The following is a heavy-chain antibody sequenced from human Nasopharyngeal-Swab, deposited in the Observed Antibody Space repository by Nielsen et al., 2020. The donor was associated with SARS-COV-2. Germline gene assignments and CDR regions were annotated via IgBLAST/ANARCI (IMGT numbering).Heavy chain of an antibody. Sequence: GGSLRLSCAASGFTVSSNYMSWVRQAPGKGLEWVSVIYSGGSTYYADSVKGRFTISRDNSKNTLYLQMNSLRAEDTAVYYCARDPRLRGWYFDLWGRGTLVTVSS. CDR2: IYSGGST. D-gene: IGHD4-17*01. V-gene: IGHV3-66*01. CDR3: ARDPRLRGWYFDL. J-gene: IGHJ2*01. CDR1: GFTVSSNY.